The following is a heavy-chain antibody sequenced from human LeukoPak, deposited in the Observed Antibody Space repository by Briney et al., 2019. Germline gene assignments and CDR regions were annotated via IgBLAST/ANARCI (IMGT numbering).Heavy chain of an antibody. Sequence: GGSLRLSCAASGFTFSSYAMSWVRQAPGKGLEWVSAISGSGGSTYYADSVKGRFTISRDNSKNTLYLQMNSLRAEDTAVYYCAKVLTEYCSGGSCYSSHYYYGMDVWGQGTTVTVSS. J-gene: IGHJ6*02. D-gene: IGHD2-15*01. CDR2: ISGSGGST. V-gene: IGHV3-23*01. CDR1: GFTFSSYA. CDR3: AKVLTEYCSGGSCYSSHYYYGMDV.